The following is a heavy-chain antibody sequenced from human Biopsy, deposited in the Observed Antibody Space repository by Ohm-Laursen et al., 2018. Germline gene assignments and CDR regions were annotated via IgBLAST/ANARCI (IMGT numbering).Heavy chain of an antibody. CDR2: IDWNSRNI. CDR3: VKDTNWNYVWDRPGATKGMDV. D-gene: IGHD1-7*01. J-gene: IGHJ6*02. CDR1: GFSFDDFV. Sequence: RSLRLSCAAFGFSFDDFVMHWVRQSPGKGLEWVAGIDWNSRNINYGDSVKGRFSVSRDNAKNSLYLQMNSLRGEDTALYYCVKDTNWNYVWDRPGATKGMDVWGQGTTVTVSS. V-gene: IGHV3-9*01.